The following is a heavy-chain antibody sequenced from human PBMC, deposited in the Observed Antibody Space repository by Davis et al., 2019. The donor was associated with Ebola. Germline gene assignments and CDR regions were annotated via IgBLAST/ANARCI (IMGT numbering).Heavy chain of an antibody. J-gene: IGHJ4*02. CDR3: ARDYDILTGYYTFEY. D-gene: IGHD3-9*01. CDR2: INPNSGGT. V-gene: IGHV1-2*02. Sequence: ASVTVSCKASGYTFTGYYMHWVRQAPGQGLEWMGWINPNSGGTNYAQKFQGRVTMTRDTSISTAYMDLSRLRSDDTDVYDCARDYDILTGYYTFEYWGQGTLVTVSS. CDR1: GYTFTGYY.